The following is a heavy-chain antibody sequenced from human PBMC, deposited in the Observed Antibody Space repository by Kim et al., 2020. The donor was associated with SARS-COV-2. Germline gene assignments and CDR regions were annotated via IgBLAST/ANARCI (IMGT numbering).Heavy chain of an antibody. J-gene: IGHJ2*01. CDR2: IYHSGST. Sequence: SETLSLTCAVSGGSISSSNWWSWVRQPPGKGLEWIGEIYHSGSTNYNPSLKSRVTISVDKSKNQFSLKLSSVTAADTAVYYCARDLREWFGEYLRYFDLWGRGTLVTVSS. CDR3: ARDLREWFGEYLRYFDL. CDR1: GGSISSSNW. V-gene: IGHV4-4*02. D-gene: IGHD3-10*01.